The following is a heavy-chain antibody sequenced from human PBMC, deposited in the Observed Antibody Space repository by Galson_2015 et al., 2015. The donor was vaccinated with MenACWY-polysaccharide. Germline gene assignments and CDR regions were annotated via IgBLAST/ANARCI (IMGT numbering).Heavy chain of an antibody. V-gene: IGHV3-48*03. CDR3: ARGGDDRSGYYYNAFDI. CDR1: GFTFSRHE. Sequence: SLRLSCAASGFTFSRHEMNWVRQAPGKGLEWVSYILSSGNTIYYADSVKGRFTISRDNAKNSLYLQLNSLRAEDTAVYYCARGGDDRSGYYYNAFDIWGQGTVVTVSS. D-gene: IGHD3-22*01. J-gene: IGHJ3*02. CDR2: ILSSGNTI.